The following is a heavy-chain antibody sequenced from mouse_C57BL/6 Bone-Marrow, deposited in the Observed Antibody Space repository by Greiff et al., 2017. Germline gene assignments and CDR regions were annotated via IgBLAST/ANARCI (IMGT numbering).Heavy chain of an antibody. CDR3: TTEGFFDY. CDR2: IDPENGDT. CDR1: GFNIKDDY. Sequence: VQLQQSGAELVRPGASVKLSCTASGFNIKDDYMHWVKQRPEQGLEWIGWIDPENGDTEYASKFQGKATITADTSSNTAYLQLSSLTSEDTAVYYCTTEGFFDYWGRGTTLTVSS. V-gene: IGHV14-4*01. D-gene: IGHD3-3*01. J-gene: IGHJ2*01.